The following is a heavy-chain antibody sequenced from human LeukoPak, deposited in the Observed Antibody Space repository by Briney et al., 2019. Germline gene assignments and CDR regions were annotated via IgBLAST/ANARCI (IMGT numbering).Heavy chain of an antibody. J-gene: IGHJ4*02. CDR3: ARASEAYCGGDCYSYPGDY. V-gene: IGHV1-2*02. D-gene: IGHD2-21*01. CDR2: INPNRGGT. CDR1: GYTFTGYY. Sequence: ASVKVSCKASGYTFTGYYMHWVRQAPGQGLEWMGWINPNRGGTNYAQKFRGRATMTRDTSISTAYMELSRLRSDDTAVYYCARASEAYCGGDCYSYPGDYWGQGTLVTVSS.